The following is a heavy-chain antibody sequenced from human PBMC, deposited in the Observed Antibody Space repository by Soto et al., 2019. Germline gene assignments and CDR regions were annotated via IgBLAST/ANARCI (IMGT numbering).Heavy chain of an antibody. Sequence: EVQLLESGGGLVQPGGSLGLTCAASGLTFSTYGMSWVRLAPGRGLEWVSAISPSGSDTYYADSVRGRFTISRDNSKNTLHMQMNSLRAEDTAIYYCAKNPGGSGYGDRYFDLWGRGTLVTVSS. CDR2: ISPSGSDT. CDR3: AKNPGGSGYGDRYFDL. J-gene: IGHJ2*01. V-gene: IGHV3-23*01. D-gene: IGHD5-12*01. CDR1: GLTFSTYG.